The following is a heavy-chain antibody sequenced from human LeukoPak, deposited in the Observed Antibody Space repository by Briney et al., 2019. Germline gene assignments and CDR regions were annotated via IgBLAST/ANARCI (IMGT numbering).Heavy chain of an antibody. CDR3: DPHDSSSHF. J-gene: IGHJ4*02. CDR1: GFIFTSYA. Sequence: GRSLRLSCAASGFIFTSYAMHWVRQAPGKGLEWVAFISSDGSNKYYADSVKGRFTISRDNSKSTLYLQMNSLGDEDTAVYYCDPHDSSSHFWGQGTLVTVSS. V-gene: IGHV3-30-3*01. CDR2: ISSDGSNK. D-gene: IGHD6-6*01.